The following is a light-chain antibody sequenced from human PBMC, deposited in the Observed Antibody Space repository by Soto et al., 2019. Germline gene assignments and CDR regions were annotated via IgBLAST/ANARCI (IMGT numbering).Light chain of an antibody. CDR2: DAS. Sequence: ENVLTQSPVTLSLSPGERAALSCRASQSVRSNSLSWYQQKPGQAPRLLIYDASSRATGIPDRFSGSGSGTDFTLTISRLEPEEFAVYYCQQYGASSITFGQGTRLEIK. CDR1: QSVRSNS. CDR3: QQYGASSIT. V-gene: IGKV3-20*01. J-gene: IGKJ5*01.